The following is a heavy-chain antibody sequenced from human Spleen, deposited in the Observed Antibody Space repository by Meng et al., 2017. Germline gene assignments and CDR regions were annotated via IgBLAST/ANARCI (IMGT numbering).Heavy chain of an antibody. CDR3: ARGPTTVAHDFDY. CDR2: INHSGST. CDR1: GGSFSDYY. J-gene: IGHJ4*02. D-gene: IGHD4-11*01. V-gene: IGHV4-34*01. Sequence: QVQLQQGGAVLLKPPETLSLTCVVSGGSFSDYYWSWIRQPPGKGLEWIGEINHSGSTNYNPSLESRATISVDTSQNNLSLKLSSVTAADSAVYYCARGPTTVAHDFDYWGQGTLVTVSS.